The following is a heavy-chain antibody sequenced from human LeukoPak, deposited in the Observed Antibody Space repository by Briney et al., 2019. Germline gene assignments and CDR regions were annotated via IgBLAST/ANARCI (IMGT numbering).Heavy chain of an antibody. CDR2: IYYSGST. CDR1: GGSISSSSYY. Sequence: PSETLSLTCTVSGGSISSSSYYWGWIRQPPGKGLEWIGSIYYSGSTAYYPSLKSRVTISVDTSKNQLSLKLSSVTAADTAVYYCARPSSRGSYPDDAFDIWGQGTMVTVSS. CDR3: ARPSSRGSYPDDAFDI. V-gene: IGHV4-39*07. J-gene: IGHJ3*02. D-gene: IGHD1-26*01.